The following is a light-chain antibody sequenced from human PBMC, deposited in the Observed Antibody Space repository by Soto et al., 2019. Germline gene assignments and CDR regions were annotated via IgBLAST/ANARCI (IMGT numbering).Light chain of an antibody. V-gene: IGKV1-5*01. Sequence: DIQMTQSPSSLSASVGDRVTITCRTSQSISGWLAWYQQKPGKAPKLLIYDASSLESGVPSRFSGSGSGTEFTLTISSLQSEDFAVYYCQQYNNWPLTFGQGTRLEIK. CDR2: DAS. J-gene: IGKJ5*01. CDR1: QSISGW. CDR3: QQYNNWPLT.